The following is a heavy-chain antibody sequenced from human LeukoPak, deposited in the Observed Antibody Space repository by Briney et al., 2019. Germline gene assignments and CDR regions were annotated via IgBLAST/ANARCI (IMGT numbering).Heavy chain of an antibody. Sequence: PGRSLRLSCAASGFTFDDYAMHWVRQAPGKGLEWVSGISWNSGSIDYADSVKGRFTISRENAKNSMYLQMKSVRDEDTALYYCAKGYCSSSQGSKVGYFDYWGQGTLVTVSS. J-gene: IGHJ4*02. V-gene: IGHV3-9*01. CDR1: GFTFDDYA. CDR2: ISWNSGSI. CDR3: AKGYCSSSQGSKVGYFDY. D-gene: IGHD6-6*01.